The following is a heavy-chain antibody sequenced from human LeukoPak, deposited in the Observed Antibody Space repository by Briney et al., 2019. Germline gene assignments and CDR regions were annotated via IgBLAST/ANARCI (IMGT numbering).Heavy chain of an antibody. CDR2: ISGSGSST. Sequence: GGSLRLSCAASGFTFSSYAMSWVRQAPGKGLEWVSAISGSGSSTYYTDSVKGRFTISRDNSKNTLYLQMNSLRAEDTALYYCAKDGLEYSSSPREYYFDYWGQGTLVTVSS. J-gene: IGHJ4*02. D-gene: IGHD6-6*01. CDR3: AKDGLEYSSSPREYYFDY. V-gene: IGHV3-23*01. CDR1: GFTFSSYA.